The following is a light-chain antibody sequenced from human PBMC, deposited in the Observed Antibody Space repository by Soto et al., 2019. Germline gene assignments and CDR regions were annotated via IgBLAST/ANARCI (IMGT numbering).Light chain of an antibody. Sequence: QSALTQPTSVSGSPGQSITISCTGNHNDIGTYDYVSWYQQLPGRAPRLLIYGVTTRPSGISDRFSASKSGLTASLTISGLQPEDEADYYCSSFTSNRIYVFGPGTKVTVL. CDR3: SSFTSNRIYV. V-gene: IGLV2-14*03. J-gene: IGLJ1*01. CDR1: HNDIGTYDY. CDR2: GVT.